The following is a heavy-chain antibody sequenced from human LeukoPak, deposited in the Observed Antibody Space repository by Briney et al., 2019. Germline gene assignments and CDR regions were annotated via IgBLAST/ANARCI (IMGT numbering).Heavy chain of an antibody. CDR1: GFTFRSYS. D-gene: IGHD3-10*01. J-gene: IGHJ4*02. Sequence: TGGSLRLSCAASGFTFRSYSMIWVRRAPGKGLEWVSYISPSSSAIYYADSVKGRFTISRDNAKNSLYLQMNSLRAEDTAVFYCARGRRYGSGSYAQDYWGQGTLVTVSS. CDR3: ARGRRYGSGSYAQDY. CDR2: ISPSSSAI. V-gene: IGHV3-48*04.